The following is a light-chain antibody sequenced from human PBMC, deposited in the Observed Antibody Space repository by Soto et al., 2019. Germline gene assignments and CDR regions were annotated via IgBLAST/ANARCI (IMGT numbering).Light chain of an antibody. J-gene: IGKJ1*01. Sequence: EIVLTQSPGTLYLSPGEGATLSCRARQRGSGTYLAWYEQRPGQAPRLLIYGVSSRATGIPDRFSGSGSGTAFIHTISSLEPEDSAVYYCQQYGTRPWTFGQGTKVEI. CDR3: QQYGTRPWT. CDR1: QRGSGTY. CDR2: GVS. V-gene: IGKV3-20*01.